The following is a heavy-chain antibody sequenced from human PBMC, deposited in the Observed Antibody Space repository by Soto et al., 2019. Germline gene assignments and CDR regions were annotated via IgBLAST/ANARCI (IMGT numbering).Heavy chain of an antibody. V-gene: IGHV3-23*01. CDR1: GFTFSSYA. J-gene: IGHJ4*02. Sequence: GGSLRLSCAASGFTFSSYAMSWVRQAPGKGLEWVSAISGSGGSTYYADSVKGRFTISGDNSKNTRYLQMNSLRAEDTAVYYCAKDPPRDIVVVVAEHYFDYWGQGTLVTVSS. CDR2: ISGSGGST. D-gene: IGHD2-15*01. CDR3: AKDPPRDIVVVVAEHYFDY.